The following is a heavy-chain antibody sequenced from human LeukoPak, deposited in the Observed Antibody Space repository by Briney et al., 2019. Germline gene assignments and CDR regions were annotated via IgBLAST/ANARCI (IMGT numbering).Heavy chain of an antibody. CDR3: AILADAWFGDFDY. D-gene: IGHD3-10*01. Sequence: ASWKVSCKPSGHTSTTFLMEWVRHAPGQSLDWKGWINVGSGDTMYSQKFQDRVTLTRDTSANTVYMEVGSLRSEDTAVYYCAILADAWFGDFDYCGQGTLVTVSS. CDR1: GHTSTTFL. V-gene: IGHV1-3*01. CDR2: INVGSGDT. J-gene: IGHJ4*02.